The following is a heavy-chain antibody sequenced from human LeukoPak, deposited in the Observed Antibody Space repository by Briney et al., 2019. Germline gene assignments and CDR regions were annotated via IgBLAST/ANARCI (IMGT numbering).Heavy chain of an antibody. CDR1: GFTFGSYS. V-gene: IGHV3-21*01. D-gene: IGHD1-26*01. Sequence: PGGSLRLSCAASGFTFGSYSMNWVRQAPGKGLEWVSSISSSSSYIYYADSVKGRFTISRDNAKNSLYLQMNSLRAEDTAVYYCARAGVGAPEFDYWGQGTLVTVSS. CDR2: ISSSSSYI. J-gene: IGHJ4*02. CDR3: ARAGVGAPEFDY.